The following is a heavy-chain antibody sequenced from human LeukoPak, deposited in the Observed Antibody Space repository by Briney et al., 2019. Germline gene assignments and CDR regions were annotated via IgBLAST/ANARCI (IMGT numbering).Heavy chain of an antibody. Sequence: ESLKISCKGSGYIFTTYWIAWVRQMPGKGLEWMGIIYPGDSDARYSPSFQGQVTISVDKSITTAYLQWSSLKASDTAIYYCARHLFSSGYFHLDYWGQGTLVAVSS. CDR1: GYIFTTYW. J-gene: IGHJ4*02. D-gene: IGHD5-12*01. V-gene: IGHV5-51*01. CDR2: IYPGDSDA. CDR3: ARHLFSSGYFHLDY.